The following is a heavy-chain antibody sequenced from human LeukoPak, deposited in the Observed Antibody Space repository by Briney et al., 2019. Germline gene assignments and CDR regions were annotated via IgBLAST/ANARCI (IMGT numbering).Heavy chain of an antibody. J-gene: IGHJ5*02. V-gene: IGHV4-30-2*01. CDR3: ARGRSLLWFGEFKNWFDP. D-gene: IGHD3-10*01. CDR2: IYHSGST. CDR1: GGSISSGGYS. Sequence: PSQTLSLTCAVSGGSISSGGYSWSWIRQPPGKGLEWIGYIYHSGSTNYNPSLKSRVTISVDTSKNQFSLKLSSVTAADTAVYYCARGRSLLWFGEFKNWFDPWGQGTLVTVSS.